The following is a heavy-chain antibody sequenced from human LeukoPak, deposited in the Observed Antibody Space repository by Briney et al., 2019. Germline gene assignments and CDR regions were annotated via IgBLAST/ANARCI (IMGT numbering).Heavy chain of an antibody. J-gene: IGHJ4*02. D-gene: IGHD6-19*01. CDR2: INHSGST. V-gene: IGHV4-34*01. CDR3: ATSRYRIAVAGIGY. Sequence: PSETLSLTCAVYGGSFSGYYWSWIRQPPGKGLEWIGEINHSGSTNYNPSLKSRVTISVDTSKNQFSLKLSSVTAADTAVYYCATSRYRIAVAGIGYWGQGTLVTVSS. CDR1: GGSFSGYY.